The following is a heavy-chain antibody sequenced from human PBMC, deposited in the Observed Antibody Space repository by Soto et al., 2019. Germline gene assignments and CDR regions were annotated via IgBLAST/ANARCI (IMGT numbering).Heavy chain of an antibody. CDR2: IWYDGSNK. V-gene: IGHV3-33*01. Sequence: GGSLRLSCAASGFTFSSYGMHGVRQAPGKGLEWVAVIWYDGSNKYYADSVKGRFTISRDNSKNTLYLQMNSLRAEDTAVYYCARDSAPFYDFWSGYSIDYYYYYVDVWGKGTTVTVSS. CDR3: ARDSAPFYDFWSGYSIDYYYYYVDV. CDR1: GFTFSSYG. J-gene: IGHJ6*03. D-gene: IGHD3-3*01.